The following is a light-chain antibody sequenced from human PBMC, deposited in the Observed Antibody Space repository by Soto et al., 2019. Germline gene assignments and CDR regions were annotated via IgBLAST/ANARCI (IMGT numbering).Light chain of an antibody. CDR3: QQYYSSPYT. Sequence: DIVMTQSPDSLAECLGERATINCKSSQSVLYSSNNKNYLAWYQQRPRQPPKLLIYWASTRESGVPDRFNGSGSGTDFTLTVTSLQAEDVAVYYCQQYYSSPYTFGQGTKLEIK. J-gene: IGKJ2*01. V-gene: IGKV4-1*01. CDR1: QSVLYSSNNKNY. CDR2: WAS.